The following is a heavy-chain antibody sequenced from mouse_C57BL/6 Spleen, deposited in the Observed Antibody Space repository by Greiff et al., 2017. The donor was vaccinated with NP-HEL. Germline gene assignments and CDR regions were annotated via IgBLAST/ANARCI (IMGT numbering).Heavy chain of an antibody. CDR3: ARSRYDYDYAMDY. D-gene: IGHD2-4*01. Sequence: VQLLQSGPELVKPGASVKISCKASGYAFSSSWMNWVKQRPGKGLEWIGRIYPGDGDTNYNGKFKGKATLTADKSSSTAYMQLSSLTSEDSAVYFCARSRYDYDYAMDYWGQGTSVTVSS. CDR2: IYPGDGDT. CDR1: GYAFSSSW. J-gene: IGHJ4*01. V-gene: IGHV1-82*01.